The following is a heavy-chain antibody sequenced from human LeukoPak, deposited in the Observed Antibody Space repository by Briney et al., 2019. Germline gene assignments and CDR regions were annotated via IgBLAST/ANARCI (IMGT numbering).Heavy chain of an antibody. CDR1: GGSISSYY. D-gene: IGHD6-19*01. CDR3: ARVGSIAVAEYYYYYMDV. V-gene: IGHV4-59*01. J-gene: IGHJ6*03. Sequence: PSETLSLTCTVSGGSISSYYWSWIRQPPGKGLEWIGYIYYSGSTNYNPSLKSRVTISVDTSKNQFSLKLSSVTAADTAMYYCARVGSIAVAEYYYYYMDVWGKGTTVTVSS. CDR2: IYYSGST.